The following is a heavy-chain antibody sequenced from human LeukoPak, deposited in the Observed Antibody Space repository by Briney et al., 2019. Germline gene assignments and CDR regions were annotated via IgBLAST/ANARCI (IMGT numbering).Heavy chain of an antibody. D-gene: IGHD2-15*01. CDR2: ISAYNGNT. Sequence: ASVKVSCKASGYTFTSYGISWVRQVPGQGLEWMGWISAYNGNTNYAQKLQGRVTMTTDTSTSTDYMELRSLRSDDTAVYYCARWELLPYYCDYWGQGTLVTVSS. J-gene: IGHJ4*02. CDR1: GYTFTSYG. V-gene: IGHV1-18*01. CDR3: ARWELLPYYCDY.